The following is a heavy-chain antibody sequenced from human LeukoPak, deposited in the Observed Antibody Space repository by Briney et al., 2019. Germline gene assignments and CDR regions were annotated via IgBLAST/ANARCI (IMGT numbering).Heavy chain of an antibody. D-gene: IGHD2-2*01. CDR2: INHSGST. V-gene: IGHV4-34*01. Sequence: PAETLSLTCAVYGXSFRGYYGSWIRQPPGKGLEWIGEINHSGSTNYNPSLKSRVTISLDTSMKKFSLKLNSVTAADTAVYYCASTERCSTTCPLDYWGQGTLVTVSS. CDR1: GXSFRGYY. CDR3: ASTERCSTTCPLDY. J-gene: IGHJ4*02.